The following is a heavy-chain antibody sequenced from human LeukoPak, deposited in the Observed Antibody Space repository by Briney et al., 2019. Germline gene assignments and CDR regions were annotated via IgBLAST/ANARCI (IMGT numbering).Heavy chain of an antibody. V-gene: IGHV1-8*01. CDR2: MNPNSGNT. CDR1: GYTFTSYD. Sequence: GASVKVSCKASGYTFTSYDINWVRQATGQGLEWRGWMNPNSGNTGYAQKFQGRVTMTRNTSISTAYMELSSLGSEDAAVYYCARVGGGYSGSYYFDYWGQGTLVTVSS. D-gene: IGHD1-26*01. CDR3: ARVGGGYSGSYYFDY. J-gene: IGHJ4*02.